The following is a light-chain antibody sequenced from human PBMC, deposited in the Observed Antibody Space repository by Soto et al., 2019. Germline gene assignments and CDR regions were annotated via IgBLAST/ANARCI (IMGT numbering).Light chain of an antibody. J-gene: IGKJ2*01. CDR2: GAS. Sequence: EIVLTQSPGTLSLSPGERATLSCRASQSVTSSYLAWYQQKPGQAPRLLIYGASSRATGIPDRFSGSGSGTDFTLTISRLEPEDCAVYYCQQRSNWPRTFGQGTKLEIK. CDR3: QQRSNWPRT. CDR1: QSVTSSY. V-gene: IGKV3D-20*02.